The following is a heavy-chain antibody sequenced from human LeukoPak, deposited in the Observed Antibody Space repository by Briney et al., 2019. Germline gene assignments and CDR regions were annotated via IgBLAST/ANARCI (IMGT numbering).Heavy chain of an antibody. V-gene: IGHV3-15*01. J-gene: IGHJ3*02. CDR3: TTGSIWVGAFDI. D-gene: IGHD7-27*01. CDR1: GFTFTNAW. Sequence: GGSLRLSCAASGFTFTNAWMTWVRQTPGKGLEWVGRIKRKGDGGTADYAAPVKGRFTISRDDSKATMYLQMNSLKIDDTAVYYCTTGSIWVGAFDIWGQGTMVTI. CDR2: IKRKGDGGTA.